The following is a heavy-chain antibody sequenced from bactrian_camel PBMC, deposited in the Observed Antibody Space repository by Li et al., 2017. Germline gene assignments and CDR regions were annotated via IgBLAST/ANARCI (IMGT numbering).Heavy chain of an antibody. V-gene: IGHV3S55*01. CDR3: AADRALDDDCYVGSLYTDFAY. CDR2: IDSDGDT. Sequence: HVQLVESGGGSVQVGGSLRLSCAATGVTYGTYFTAWFRQAPGKEREGIAVIDSDGDTAYAESLKDRFTISVDNAKSTLYLQMNNLKPEDTAMYYCAADRALDDDCYVGSLYTDFAYWGQGTQVTVS. J-gene: IGHJ6*01. D-gene: IGHD3*01. CDR1: GVTYGTYF.